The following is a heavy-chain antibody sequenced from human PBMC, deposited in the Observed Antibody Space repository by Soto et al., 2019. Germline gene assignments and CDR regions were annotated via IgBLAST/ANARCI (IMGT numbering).Heavy chain of an antibody. V-gene: IGHV3-23*01. D-gene: IGHD2-15*01. CDR2: ISGSGGST. J-gene: IGHJ6*02. CDR3: ATCSGGSCYSYYYYGMDV. Sequence: EVQLLESGGGLVQPGGSLRLSCAASGFTFSSYAMSWVRQAPGKGLEWVSAISGSGGSTYYADSVKGRFTISRDNSKNTLYLQMNSLRAEDTAVYYCATCSGGSCYSYYYYGMDVWGQGTTVTVSS. CDR1: GFTFSSYA.